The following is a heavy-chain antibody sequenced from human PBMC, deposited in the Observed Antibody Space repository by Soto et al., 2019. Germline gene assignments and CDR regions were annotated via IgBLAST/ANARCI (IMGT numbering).Heavy chain of an antibody. Sequence: PGGSLRLSCAPSGFTFSSYDMSWVRQAPGMGLEWVSSISNDAYGTYYTESVRGRFSISRDNSKNTLSLQMNSLRAEDTGVYYCARARAFDIWGQGTMVTVSS. CDR1: GFTFSSYD. CDR3: ARARAFDI. CDR2: ISNDAYGT. D-gene: IGHD6-6*01. J-gene: IGHJ3*02. V-gene: IGHV3-23*01.